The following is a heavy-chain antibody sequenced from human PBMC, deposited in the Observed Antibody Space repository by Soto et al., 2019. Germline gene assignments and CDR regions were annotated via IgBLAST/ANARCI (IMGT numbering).Heavy chain of an antibody. J-gene: IGHJ4*02. CDR3: AKDGQDIVLMVYAPNFDY. Sequence: PGGSLRLSCAASGFTFSSYAVSWVRQAPGKGLEWVSAISGSGGSTYYADSVKGRFTISRDNSKNTLYLQMNSLRAEDTAVYYCAKDGQDIVLMVYAPNFDYWGQGTLVTVSS. CDR1: GFTFSSYA. V-gene: IGHV3-23*01. CDR2: ISGSGGST. D-gene: IGHD2-8*01.